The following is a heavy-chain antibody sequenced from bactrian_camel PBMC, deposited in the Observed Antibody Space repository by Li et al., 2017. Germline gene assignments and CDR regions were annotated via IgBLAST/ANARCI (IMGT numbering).Heavy chain of an antibody. CDR1: GYTYSSYC. V-gene: IGHV3-3*01. D-gene: IGHD2*01. CDR2: IFISGAREGNT. J-gene: IGHJ5*01. CDR3: AADLRLSGVVCDPEWLLLTTGSRY. Sequence: QVQLVESGGGSVQAGGSLRLSYAASGYTYSSYCMGWFRQAPGKEREAVAGIFISGAREGNTYYADSVEGRFTISQNNTETVVYLLMDSLAPEDTAMYYCAADLRLSGVVCDPEWLLLTTGSRYWGQG.